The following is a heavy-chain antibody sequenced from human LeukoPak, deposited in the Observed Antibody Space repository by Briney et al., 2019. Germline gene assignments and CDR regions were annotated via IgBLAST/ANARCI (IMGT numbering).Heavy chain of an antibody. J-gene: IGHJ4*02. CDR1: GYNFTSYY. CDR3: ARVRESPDY. V-gene: IGHV1-46*01. CDR2: INPSGGST. Sequence: ASVNVSCKASGYNFTSYYMHWVRQAPGQGLEWMGIINPSGGSTSYAQKFQGRVTMTRDSSTSTVYMELSSLRSEDAAVYYCARVRESPDYWGQGTLVTVSS.